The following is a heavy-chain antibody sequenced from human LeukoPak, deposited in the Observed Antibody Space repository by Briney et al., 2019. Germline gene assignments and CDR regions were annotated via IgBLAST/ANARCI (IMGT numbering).Heavy chain of an antibody. D-gene: IGHD1-26*01. CDR3: ARDQALAYGSYTLDY. CDR1: GGTFSSYA. V-gene: IGHV1-69*06. CDR2: IIPIFGTA. J-gene: IGHJ4*02. Sequence: GASAKVSCKASGGTFSSYAISWVRQAPGQGLEWMGGIIPIFGTANYAQKFQGRVTITADKSTSTAYMELSSLRSEDTAVYYCARDQALAYGSYTLDYWGQGTLVTVSS.